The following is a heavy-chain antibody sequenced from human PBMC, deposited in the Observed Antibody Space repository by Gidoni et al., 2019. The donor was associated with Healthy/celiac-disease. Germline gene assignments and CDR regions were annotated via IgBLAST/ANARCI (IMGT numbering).Heavy chain of an antibody. CDR3: ARDVAVVVVAATPGGMDV. Sequence: QVQLVESGGGVVQPGRSLRLSCAASGFTFSSYAMHWVRQAPGKGLEWVAVISYDGSNKYYADSVKGRFTISRDNSKNTLYLQMNSLRAEDTAVYYCARDVAVVVVAATPGGMDVWGQGTTVTVSS. CDR1: GFTFSSYA. J-gene: IGHJ6*02. D-gene: IGHD2-15*01. V-gene: IGHV3-30-3*01. CDR2: ISYDGSNK.